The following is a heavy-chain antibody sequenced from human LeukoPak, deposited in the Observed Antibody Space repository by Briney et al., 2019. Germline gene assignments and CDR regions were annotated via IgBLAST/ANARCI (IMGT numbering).Heavy chain of an antibody. D-gene: IGHD1-1*01. J-gene: IGHJ4*02. Sequence: GRALRLFCAASGFTFSTHGKDLGRQAPGQGLGWVVVIWDDGSDKYYADSVKGRFTISRDNSKNTLYLQMNSLRAEDTAVYYCARDRNVDYFDYWGQGTLVTVAS. CDR1: GFTFSTHG. CDR3: ARDRNVDYFDY. V-gene: IGHV3-33*01. CDR2: IWDDGSDK.